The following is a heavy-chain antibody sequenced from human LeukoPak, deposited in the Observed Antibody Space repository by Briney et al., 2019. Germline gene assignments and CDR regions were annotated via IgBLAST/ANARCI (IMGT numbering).Heavy chain of an antibody. J-gene: IGHJ3*02. CDR3: ARDSGSFWFGELAFDI. D-gene: IGHD3-10*01. V-gene: IGHV3-64*01. CDR1: GFTFSSYA. CDR2: ISSNGGST. Sequence: PGGSLRLSCAASGFTFSSYAMHWVRQAPGKGLEYVSAISSNGGSTYYANSVKGRFTISRDNSKNTLYLQMGSLRAEDMAVYYCARDSGSFWFGELAFDIWGQGTMVTVSS.